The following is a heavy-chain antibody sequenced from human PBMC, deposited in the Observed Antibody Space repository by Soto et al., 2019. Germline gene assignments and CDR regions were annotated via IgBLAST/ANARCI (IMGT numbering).Heavy chain of an antibody. CDR2: IYSGGST. J-gene: IGHJ4*02. CDR1: GFTVSSNY. CDR3: AREVRYGGIYFDY. D-gene: IGHD4-17*01. Sequence: GGSLRLSCAASGFTVSSNYMSWVRQAPGKGLEWVSVIYSGGSTYYADSVKGRFTISRDNSKNTLYLQMNSLRAEDTAVYYCAREVRYGGIYFDYWGQGTLVTVSS. V-gene: IGHV3-53*01.